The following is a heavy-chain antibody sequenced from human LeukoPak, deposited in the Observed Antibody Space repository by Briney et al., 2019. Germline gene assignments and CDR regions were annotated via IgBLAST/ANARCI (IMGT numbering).Heavy chain of an antibody. CDR3: ASLSGITIFGVVTPNWFDP. D-gene: IGHD3-3*01. Sequence: PSETLSLTCTVSGGSVSSSSYYWGWIRQPPGTGLEWIGSIYYSGSTYYNPSLKSRVTISVDTSKNQFSLKLSSVTAADTAVYYCASLSGITIFGVVTPNWFDPWGQGTLVTVSS. CDR1: GGSVSSSSYY. V-gene: IGHV4-39*01. CDR2: IYYSGST. J-gene: IGHJ5*02.